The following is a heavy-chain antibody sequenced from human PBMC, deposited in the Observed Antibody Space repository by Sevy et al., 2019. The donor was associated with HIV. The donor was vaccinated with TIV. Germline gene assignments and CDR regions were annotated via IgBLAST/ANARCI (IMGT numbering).Heavy chain of an antibody. CDR2: IWYDGSSK. V-gene: IGHV3-33*01. CDR1: GFTFSSYG. J-gene: IGHJ4*02. CDR3: ASGAYYYGSRTENFDY. Sequence: GGSLRLSCAASGFTFSSYGMHWVRQAPGKGLEWVALIWYDGSSKYYADSVKGRFTISRDNSKNTLYLQMNSLRAEDTAVYYCASGAYYYGSRTENFDYWGQGTLVTVSS. D-gene: IGHD3-10*01.